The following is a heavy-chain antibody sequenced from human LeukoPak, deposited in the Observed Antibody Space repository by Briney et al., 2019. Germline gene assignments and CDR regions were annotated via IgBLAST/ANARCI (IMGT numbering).Heavy chain of an antibody. CDR1: GFTVSSNY. CDR3: ARAGPSSSWHQFDY. CDR2: IYSGGRT. Sequence: GGSLRLSCAASGFTVSSNYMSWVRQAPGKGLEWVSVIYSGGRTYYADSVKGRFTISRDNSKNTLYLQMNRLRAEDTAVYYCARAGPSSSWHQFDYWGQGTLVAVSS. J-gene: IGHJ4*02. D-gene: IGHD6-13*01. V-gene: IGHV3-66*01.